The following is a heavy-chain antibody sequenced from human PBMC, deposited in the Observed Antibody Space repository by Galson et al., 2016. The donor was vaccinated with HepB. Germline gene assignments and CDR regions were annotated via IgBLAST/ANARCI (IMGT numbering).Heavy chain of an antibody. V-gene: IGHV4-34*01. CDR2: INHSGRI. CDR3: AKGGVAGIPG. CDR1: GGSFSGYY. Sequence: SETLSLTCTVNGGSFSGYYWSWIRQPPGKGLEWIGEINHSGRIDYKPSLKSRITISVDTSKNQFSLRLSSVTAADTAVYYWAKGGVAGIPGGGQGTLVTGSS. J-gene: IGHJ4*02. D-gene: IGHD6-19*01.